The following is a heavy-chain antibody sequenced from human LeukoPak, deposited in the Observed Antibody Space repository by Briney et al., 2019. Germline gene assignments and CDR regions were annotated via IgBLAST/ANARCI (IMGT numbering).Heavy chain of an antibody. CDR2: IYYSGST. V-gene: IGHV4-61*05. CDR1: GGSISSSNYY. Sequence: SETLSLTCTVSGGSISSSNYYWGWSRQTPGKGLEWIAYIYYSGSTNYNPSLKSRVTISVDTSKNQFSLKLSSVTAADTAVYYCARGTSGSYNLDYWGQGALVSVSS. J-gene: IGHJ4*02. CDR3: ARGTSGSYNLDY. D-gene: IGHD1-26*01.